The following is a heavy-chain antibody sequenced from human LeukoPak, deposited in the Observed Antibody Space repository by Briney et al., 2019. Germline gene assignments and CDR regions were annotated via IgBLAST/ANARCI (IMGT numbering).Heavy chain of an antibody. V-gene: IGHV3-21*01. CDR3: ESCYIVVWYTNSYMDV. J-gene: IGHJ6*04. D-gene: IGHD2-15*01. CDR2: ISTTGSHI. CDR1: GFSFSVYH. Sequence: AGGSLRLSCATSGFSFSVYHMTWARQAPGKGLEWVMSISTTGSHIYYADSVKGRFNISRDNAENSVYLQMNSLRTEDTAMYYCESCYIVVWYTNSYMDVWGEGTTVTVSS.